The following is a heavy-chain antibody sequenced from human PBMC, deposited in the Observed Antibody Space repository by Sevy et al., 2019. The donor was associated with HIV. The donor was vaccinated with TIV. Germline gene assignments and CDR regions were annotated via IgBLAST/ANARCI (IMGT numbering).Heavy chain of an antibody. D-gene: IGHD3-10*01. CDR2: IKSKTDGGTT. V-gene: IGHV3-15*01. Sequence: GGSLRLSCAASGFTFSNAWMSWVRQAPGKGLEWVGRIKSKTDGGTTDYAAPGKGRFTISRDDSKNTLYLQMNSLKTEDTAVYYCTTDRVTMVQGVIIKDWGQRTLVTVSS. J-gene: IGHJ4*02. CDR1: GFTFSNAW. CDR3: TTDRVTMVQGVIIKD.